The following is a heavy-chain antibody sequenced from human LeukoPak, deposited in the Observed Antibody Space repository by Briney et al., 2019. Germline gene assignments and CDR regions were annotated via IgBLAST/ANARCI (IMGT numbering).Heavy chain of an antibody. Sequence: GESLKISCKGSGYSFTSYWIGWVRQAPGQGLEWMGWINPNSGGTNYAQKFQGRVTMTRDTSISTAYMELSRLRSDDTAVYYCARDPDSSGYYPRYWGQGTLVTVSS. CDR1: GYSFTSYW. D-gene: IGHD3-22*01. V-gene: IGHV1-2*02. CDR2: INPNSGGT. CDR3: ARDPDSSGYYPRY. J-gene: IGHJ4*02.